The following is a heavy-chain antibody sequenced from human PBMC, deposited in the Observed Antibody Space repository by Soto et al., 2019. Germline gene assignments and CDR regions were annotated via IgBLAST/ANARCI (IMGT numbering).Heavy chain of an antibody. CDR3: AREGAGDYGDYKGVYFQH. D-gene: IGHD4-17*01. CDR1: GGSIGSGGYY. CDR2: IYYSGST. J-gene: IGHJ1*01. V-gene: IGHV4-31*03. Sequence: PSETLSLTCTVSGGSIGSGGYYWGWIRQHPGKGLEWIGYIYYSGSTYYNPSLKSRVTISVDTSKNQFSLKLSSVTAADTAVYYCAREGAGDYGDYKGVYFQHWGQGTLVTVSS.